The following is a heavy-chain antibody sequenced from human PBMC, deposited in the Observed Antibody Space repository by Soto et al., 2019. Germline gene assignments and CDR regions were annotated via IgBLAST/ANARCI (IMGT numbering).Heavy chain of an antibody. CDR1: GCTFSSYA. J-gene: IGHJ4*02. D-gene: IGHD3-22*01. CDR2: ISAYYGKT. CDR3: AGARYGYYDSSGYYSKDY. Sequence: ASVKVSCKASGCTFSSYAISWVRQAPGQGLEWMGGISAYYGKTNYAQKLQGRVTMTTDTSTSTAYMELRSLRSDDTALYYCAGARYGYYDSSGYYSKDYWGQGTLVTVSS. V-gene: IGHV1-18*01.